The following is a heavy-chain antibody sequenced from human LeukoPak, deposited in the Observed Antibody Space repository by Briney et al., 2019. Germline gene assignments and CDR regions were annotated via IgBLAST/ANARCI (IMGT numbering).Heavy chain of an antibody. CDR1: GFSFSSYA. J-gene: IGHJ4*02. Sequence: GESLRVSCAASGFSFSSYAMSWVRQAPGKGLEWVSAISGSGGSTYYADSVKGRSTISRDNSKNTLYLQMNSLRAEDTAVYYCAKGGWIAAAGGYFDYWGQGTLVTVSS. CDR2: ISGSGGST. D-gene: IGHD6-13*01. V-gene: IGHV3-23*01. CDR3: AKGGWIAAAGGYFDY.